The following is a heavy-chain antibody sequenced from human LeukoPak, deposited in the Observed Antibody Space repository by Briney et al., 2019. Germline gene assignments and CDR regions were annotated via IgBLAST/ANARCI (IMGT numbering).Heavy chain of an antibody. J-gene: IGHJ4*02. Sequence: GGSLRLSCAASGFTVSSNYMSWVRQAPGKGLEWVAVISYDGSNKYYADSVKGRFTISRDNSKNTLYLQMNSLRAEDTAVYYCARDPDRGRDGYTYYFDYWGQGTLVTVSS. CDR3: ARDPDRGRDGYTYYFDY. D-gene: IGHD5-24*01. CDR1: GFTVSSNY. V-gene: IGHV3-30-3*01. CDR2: ISYDGSNK.